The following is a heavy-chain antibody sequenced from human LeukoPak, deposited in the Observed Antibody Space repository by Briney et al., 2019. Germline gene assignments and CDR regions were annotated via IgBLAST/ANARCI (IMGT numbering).Heavy chain of an antibody. Sequence: SETLSLPCGVYGGSISSRNWWSWVRQPPGNGLERIWEIYHSGSTNYNPSLKSRVTISVDKSKNQFSLKLSSVTAADTAVYYCARDLRLRPFYYYYGMDVWGKGTTVTVSS. CDR2: IYHSGST. CDR3: ARDLRLRPFYYYYGMDV. CDR1: GGSISSRNW. J-gene: IGHJ6*04. D-gene: IGHD4-17*01. V-gene: IGHV4-4*02.